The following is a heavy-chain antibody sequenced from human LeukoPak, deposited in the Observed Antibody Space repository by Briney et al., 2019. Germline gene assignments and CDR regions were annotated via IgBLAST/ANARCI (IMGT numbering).Heavy chain of an antibody. D-gene: IGHD3-10*01. Sequence: GGSLRLSCTVSGFIVSSKYMSWVRQAPGKGLEWVSVLYSGGSTYYADSVKGRFTISRDNSKNTVYLQMNSLRAEDTAVYYCARDRGGYGMDVWGQGTTVTVS. J-gene: IGHJ6*02. CDR3: ARDRGGYGMDV. V-gene: IGHV3-66*01. CDR1: GFIVSSKY. CDR2: LYSGGST.